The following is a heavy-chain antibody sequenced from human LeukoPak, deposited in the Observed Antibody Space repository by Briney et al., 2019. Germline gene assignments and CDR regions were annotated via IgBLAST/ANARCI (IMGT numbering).Heavy chain of an antibody. CDR3: ARFEYSSGWYLAAEYFQH. D-gene: IGHD6-19*01. J-gene: IGHJ1*01. V-gene: IGHV1-69*06. CDR1: GGTFSSYA. CDR2: IIPIFGTA. Sequence: GSSVKVSCKASGGTFSSYAISWVRQAPGQGLEWMGRIIPIFGTANYAQKFQGRVTITADKSTSTAYMELSSLRSEDTAVYYCARFEYSSGWYLAAEYFQHWGQGTLVTVSS.